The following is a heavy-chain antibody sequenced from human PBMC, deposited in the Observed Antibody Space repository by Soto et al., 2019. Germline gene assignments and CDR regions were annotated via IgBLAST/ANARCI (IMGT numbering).Heavy chain of an antibody. D-gene: IGHD4-17*01. Sequence: EVQLMESGGGLVQPGGSLRLSCAASGFTFDNYAMNWVRQAPGKGLEWVSAVSGRGGSTKYADSVKGRFIISRDNSNSTLYLQMDSLRGDDTAVYYCAKDSTVTTSLYFYYYGFDVWGQGTTVTVSS. CDR2: VSGRGGST. J-gene: IGHJ6*02. V-gene: IGHV3-23*01. CDR1: GFTFDNYA. CDR3: AKDSTVTTSLYFYYYGFDV.